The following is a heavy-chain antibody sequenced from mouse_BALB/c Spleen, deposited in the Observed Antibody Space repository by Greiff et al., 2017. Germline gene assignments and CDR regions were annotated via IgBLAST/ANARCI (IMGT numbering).Heavy chain of an antibody. CDR1: GYSITSDYA. Sequence: VQRVESGPGLVKPSQSLSLTCTVTGYSITSDYAWNWIRQFPGNKLEWMGYISYSGSTSYNPSLKSRISITRDTSKNQFFLQLNSVTTEDTATYYCVYYDYDGGFAYWGQGTLVTVSA. CDR2: ISYSGST. J-gene: IGHJ3*01. CDR3: VYYDYDGGFAY. V-gene: IGHV3-2*02. D-gene: IGHD2-4*01.